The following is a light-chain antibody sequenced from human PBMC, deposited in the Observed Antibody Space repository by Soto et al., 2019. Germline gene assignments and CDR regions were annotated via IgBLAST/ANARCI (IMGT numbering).Light chain of an antibody. CDR1: QSVSSN. J-gene: IGKJ3*01. V-gene: IGKV3-15*01. CDR2: GAS. Sequence: EIVMTQSPATLSVSPGERATLSCRASQSVSSNLAWYQQKPGQAPRLLIYGASTRATGIPARFSGSGSGTAFTLTISSLQSEDFAVYYCQQYNNWPPGFTFGPGTKVDIK. CDR3: QQYNNWPPGFT.